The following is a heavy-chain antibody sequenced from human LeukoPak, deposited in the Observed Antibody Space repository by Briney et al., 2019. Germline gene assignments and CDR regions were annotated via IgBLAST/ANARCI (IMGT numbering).Heavy chain of an antibody. CDR2: FFASGGT. J-gene: IGHJ4*02. Sequence: GGSLRLSCEASGFSVSSNYMSWARQAPGKGLEWVSVFFASGGTFYTDSVKGRFTISRDTSTNSLYLQMNSLRAEDTAVYFCAAKGNGYTGIYVFAHWGKGTLVTVSS. CDR1: GFSVSSNY. CDR3: AAKGNGYTGIYVFAH. D-gene: IGHD5-12*01. V-gene: IGHV3-66*01.